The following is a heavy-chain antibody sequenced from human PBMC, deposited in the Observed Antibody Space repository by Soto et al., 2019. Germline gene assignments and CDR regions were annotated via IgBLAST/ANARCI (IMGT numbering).Heavy chain of an antibody. CDR1: GFTFRSYE. CDR3: SRPRAFDGYEVGYFFDL. V-gene: IGHV3-48*03. Sequence: GGSLRLSCAASGFTFRSYEMNWVRQAPGKGLERVSYIRSRATGIFYADSVKGRFTISRDEANSSLYLQMNSLRGEDTALYYCSRPRAFDGYEVGYFFDLWGQGTVVTVSS. D-gene: IGHD5-12*01. J-gene: IGHJ4*02. CDR2: IRSRATGI.